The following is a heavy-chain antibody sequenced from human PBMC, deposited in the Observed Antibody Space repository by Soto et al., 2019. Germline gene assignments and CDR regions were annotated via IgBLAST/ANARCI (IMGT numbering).Heavy chain of an antibody. J-gene: IGHJ1*01. CDR1: GFTFSSYA. Sequence: GGSMRLSCAASGFTFSSYAMSWVSQDPGKGLEWVSVIYSGGSTYYADSVKGRFTISRDNSKNTLYLQMNSLRAEDTAVYYCARDRVESGYPEYFQHWGQGTLVTVSS. CDR3: ARDRVESGYPEYFQH. CDR2: IYSGGST. V-gene: IGHV3-53*01. D-gene: IGHD3-22*01.